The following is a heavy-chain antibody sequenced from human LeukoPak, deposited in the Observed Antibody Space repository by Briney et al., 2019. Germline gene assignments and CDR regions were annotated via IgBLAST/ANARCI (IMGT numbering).Heavy chain of an antibody. J-gene: IGHJ3*02. Sequence: SETLSLTCTVSGGSISSYYWSWIRQPPGKGLEWIGYIYYSGSTNYNPSLKSRVTISVDTSKNQFSLKLSSVTAADTAVYYCARRQLWFGDAFDIWGQGTMVTVSS. CDR1: GGSISSYY. CDR2: IYYSGST. D-gene: IGHD3-10*01. V-gene: IGHV4-59*08. CDR3: ARRQLWFGDAFDI.